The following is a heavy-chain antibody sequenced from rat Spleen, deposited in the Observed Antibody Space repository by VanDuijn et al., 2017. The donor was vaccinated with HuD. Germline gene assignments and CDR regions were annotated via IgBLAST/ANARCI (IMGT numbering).Heavy chain of an antibody. V-gene: IGHV5-25*01. Sequence: EVQLVESGGGLVQPGRSMKLSCAASGFIFSNYDMAWVRQAPTKGLEWVASISTGGGNTYYRDSVKGRFTISRDIAKSTLYLQMDSLGSEDTATYYCARRHYGYTDYFDYWGQGVMVTVSS. J-gene: IGHJ2*01. CDR2: ISTGGGNT. CDR1: GFIFSNYD. CDR3: ARRHYGYTDYFDY. D-gene: IGHD1-11*01.